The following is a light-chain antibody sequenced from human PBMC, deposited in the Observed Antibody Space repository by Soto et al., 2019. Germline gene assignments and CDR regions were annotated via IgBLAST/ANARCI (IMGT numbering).Light chain of an antibody. CDR1: SSDVGGHNY. Sequence: QSALTQPASVSGSPGQSITISCTGTSSDVGGHNYVSWYQQHPGEAPKLMIYDVSDRPSGVSTRFSGSKSGNTASLTISGLQAEDGADYYCGSYTSSSPSYVFGTGTKVTVL. CDR3: GSYTSSSPSYV. CDR2: DVS. V-gene: IGLV2-14*03. J-gene: IGLJ1*01.